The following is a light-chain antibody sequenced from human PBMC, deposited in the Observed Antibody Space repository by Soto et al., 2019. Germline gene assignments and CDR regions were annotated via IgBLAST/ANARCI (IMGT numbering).Light chain of an antibody. V-gene: IGKV1-5*03. CDR1: QSTTAW. CDR3: QQYNPYSYS. J-gene: IGKJ2*03. Sequence: DIQMTQSPSTLSASIGDRVTITCRASQSTTAWLAWYQQKPGKAPKLLIYKTSSLESGLPSRFSGSGSGTEFTLTISSLQPDDFATYYCQQYNPYSYSFGQGTKLEIK. CDR2: KTS.